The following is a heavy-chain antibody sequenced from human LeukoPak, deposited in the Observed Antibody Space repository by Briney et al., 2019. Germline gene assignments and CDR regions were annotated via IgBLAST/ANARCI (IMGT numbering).Heavy chain of an antibody. J-gene: IGHJ4*02. CDR1: GFTFKGYA. V-gene: IGHV3-23*01. CDR3: ARGDPHGY. D-gene: IGHD3-16*01. Sequence: GGSLRLSCAAPGFTFKGYAMNWVRQAPGKGLEWVSAISGSGGNTYYADSVKGRFTISRDNSKNTLYLQMNSLRAEDTAVYYCARGDPHGYWGQGTLVTVSS. CDR2: ISGSGGNT.